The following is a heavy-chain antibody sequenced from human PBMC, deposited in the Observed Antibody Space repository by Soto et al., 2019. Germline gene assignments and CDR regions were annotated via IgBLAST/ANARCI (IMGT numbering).Heavy chain of an antibody. J-gene: IGHJ6*02. V-gene: IGHV3-15*07. D-gene: IGHD6-13*01. CDR2: IKSKIDGGTT. CDR1: GFTFSNAW. Sequence: TGGSLRLSCAASGFTFSNAWMNWVRQAPGKGLEWVGRIKSKIDGGTTDYAAPVKGRFTISRDDSKYTLYLQMNSLKTEDTAVYYCTTGIAAAVVVWGQGTTVTVSS. CDR3: TTGIAAAVVV.